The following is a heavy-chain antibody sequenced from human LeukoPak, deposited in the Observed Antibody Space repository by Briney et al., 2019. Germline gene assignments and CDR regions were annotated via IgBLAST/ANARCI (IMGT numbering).Heavy chain of an antibody. D-gene: IGHD3-10*01. CDR2: INPNSGGT. V-gene: IGHV1-2*02. J-gene: IGHJ5*02. Sequence: ASVKVSCKASGYTFTSYYMHWVRQAPGQGLEWMGWINPNSGGTNYAQKFQGRVTMTRDTSISTPYMELSRLRSDDTAVYYCARAGAQGPLLLWFGLWGQGTLVTVSS. CDR3: ARAGAQGPLLLWFGL. CDR1: GYTFTSYY.